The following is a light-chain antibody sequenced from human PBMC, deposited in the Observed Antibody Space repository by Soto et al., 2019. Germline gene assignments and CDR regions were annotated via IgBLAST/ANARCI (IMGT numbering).Light chain of an antibody. CDR3: CSYAGTYNFVV. V-gene: IGLV2-14*01. Sequence: QSALTQPASVSGTPGQSITISCTGSNSDVGIYDFVSWYQHHPGRAPKLIVSEVSHRPSGVSNRFSGSKSGNTASLTISGLQAEDEADYYCCSYAGTYNFVVFGGGTKVTVL. CDR1: NSDVGIYDF. J-gene: IGLJ2*01. CDR2: EVS.